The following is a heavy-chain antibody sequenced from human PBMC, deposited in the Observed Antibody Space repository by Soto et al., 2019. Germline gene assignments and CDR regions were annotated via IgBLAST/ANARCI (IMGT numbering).Heavy chain of an antibody. CDR2: IFPSDSDT. CDR1: GYRFTSYW. CDR3: SGYYLTPRNWFDP. V-gene: IGHV5-51*01. Sequence: GESLKISCRTSGYRFTSYWIAWVRQMPGKGLEWMGIIFPSDSDTRYSPSFQGQVTISADRSTSTVFLQWASLKASDTAVYFWSGYYLTPRNWFDPWGQGTLVTV. D-gene: IGHD3-3*01. J-gene: IGHJ5*02.